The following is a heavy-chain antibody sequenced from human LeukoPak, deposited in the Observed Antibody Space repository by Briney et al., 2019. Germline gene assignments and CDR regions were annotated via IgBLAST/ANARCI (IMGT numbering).Heavy chain of an antibody. Sequence: GGSLRLSCAASGFTFSSYRMSCVRQAPGKGLEWVSNIKQDGSEKYYVDYMICRFTISRDNPKNSLFLQMNILGAEETAVYCCGRVSMCSSYIHYWGQGTLVTVSS. J-gene: IGHJ4*02. CDR1: GFTFSSYR. CDR2: IKQDGSEK. V-gene: IGHV3-7*01. D-gene: IGHD2-2*01. CDR3: GRVSMCSSYIHY.